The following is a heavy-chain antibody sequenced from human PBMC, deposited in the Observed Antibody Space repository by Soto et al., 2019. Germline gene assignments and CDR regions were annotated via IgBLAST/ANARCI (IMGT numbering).Heavy chain of an antibody. J-gene: IGHJ2*01. CDR1: GFTCSSYA. Sequence: QVQLVESGGGVVQPGRSLRLSCAASGFTCSSYAMHLVRQAPGKGLDWVAVISYDGSNKYYADSVKGRFTISRDNSTNTLYLQMNRLRAEDTAVYYCARPLWRDDYNWGYFDLWGRGTLVTVSS. CDR3: ARPLWRDDYNWGYFDL. CDR2: ISYDGSNK. V-gene: IGHV3-30-3*01. D-gene: IGHD4-4*01.